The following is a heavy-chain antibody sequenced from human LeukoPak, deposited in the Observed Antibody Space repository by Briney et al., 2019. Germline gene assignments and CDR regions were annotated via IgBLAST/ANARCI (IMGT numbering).Heavy chain of an antibody. CDR1: VGSNSSYH. Sequence: SETVSLTCTVPVGSNSSYHWSWIRQPRGRGREGMGYIYYSGSTNYHPSFKSRAPISVDTSKNQFSLKLSSVTAADTAVYYCARTFRYSGYDYYFDYWGQGTLVTVSS. CDR3: ARTFRYSGYDYYFDY. J-gene: IGHJ4*02. D-gene: IGHD5-12*01. V-gene: IGHV4-59*01. CDR2: IYYSGST.